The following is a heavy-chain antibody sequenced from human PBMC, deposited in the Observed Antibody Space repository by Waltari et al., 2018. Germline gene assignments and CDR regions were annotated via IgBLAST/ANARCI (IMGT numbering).Heavy chain of an antibody. CDR1: GYSFTSYW. CDR3: ASLRGGYASGSLPSYFEY. CDR2: IYPGDSDT. D-gene: IGHD6-19*01. V-gene: IGHV5-51*03. J-gene: IGHJ4*02. Sequence: EVQLVQSGAEVKKPGESLKISCKGSGYSFTSYWIGWVRQMPGKGLEWMGIIYPGDSDTRYSPSFQGQVTISADKSTSTAYLHWTGLRASDTAMYYCASLRGGYASGSLPSYFEYWGQGTLVTVSS.